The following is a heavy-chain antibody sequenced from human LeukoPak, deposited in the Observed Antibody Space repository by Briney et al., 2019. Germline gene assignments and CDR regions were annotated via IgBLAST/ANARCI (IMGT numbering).Heavy chain of an antibody. CDR3: ARVFRYYDSSGYYYVFDY. J-gene: IGHJ4*02. CDR1: GFTVSSNY. CDR2: IYSDGST. V-gene: IGHV3-66*01. Sequence: GGSLRLSCAASGFTVSSNYMSWVRQAPGKGLEWVSVIYSDGSTYYADSVKGRFTISRDNSKNALYLQMNSLRAEDTAVYYCARVFRYYDSSGYYYVFDYWGQGTLVTVSS. D-gene: IGHD3-22*01.